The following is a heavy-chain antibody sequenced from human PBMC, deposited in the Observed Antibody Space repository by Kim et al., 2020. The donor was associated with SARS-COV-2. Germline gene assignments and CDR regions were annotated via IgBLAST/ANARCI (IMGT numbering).Heavy chain of an antibody. J-gene: IGHJ4*02. CDR3: AREVYKPGIAVAGEFDY. Sequence: SETLSLTCTVSGGSISSGGYYWSWIRQHPGKGLEWIGYIYYSGSTYYNPSLKSRVTISVDTSKNQFSLKLSSVTAADTAVYYCAREVYKPGIAVAGEFDYWGQGTLVTVSS. V-gene: IGHV4-31*03. CDR1: GGSISSGGYY. CDR2: IYYSGST. D-gene: IGHD6-19*01.